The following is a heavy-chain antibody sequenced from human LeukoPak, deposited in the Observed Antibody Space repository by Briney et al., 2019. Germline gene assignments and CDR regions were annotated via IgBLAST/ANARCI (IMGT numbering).Heavy chain of an antibody. Sequence: SETLSLTCTVSGGSISSYYWGWIRQPPGKGLEWIGSSTYYNPSLKSRVTISVDTSKNQFSLKLSSVTAADTAVYYCARHPYYYDSSGYYNWFDPWGQGTLVTVSS. D-gene: IGHD3-22*01. V-gene: IGHV4-39*01. CDR2: ST. CDR1: GGSISSYY. J-gene: IGHJ5*02. CDR3: ARHPYYYDSSGYYNWFDP.